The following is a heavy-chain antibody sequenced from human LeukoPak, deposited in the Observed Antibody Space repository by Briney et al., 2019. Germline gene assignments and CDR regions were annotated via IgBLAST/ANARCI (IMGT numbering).Heavy chain of an antibody. CDR1: GFTFSSYA. V-gene: IGHV3-23*01. CDR3: ATKRGFSYGPFDY. D-gene: IGHD5-18*01. J-gene: IGHJ4*02. CDR2: ISGSGGST. Sequence: GGSLRLSCAASGFTFSSYAMSWVRQAPGKGLEWVSAISGSGGSTYYADSVKGRFTISRDNSKNTLYLQMNSLRAEDTAVYYCATKRGFSYGPFDYWGQGTLVTVSS.